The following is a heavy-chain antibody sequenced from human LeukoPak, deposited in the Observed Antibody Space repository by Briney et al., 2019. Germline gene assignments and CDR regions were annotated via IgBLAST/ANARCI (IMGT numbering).Heavy chain of an antibody. Sequence: GGSLRLPCAASGFTFGSYAMYWVRQAPGKGLEWVSVTYSGGSTYYADSVKGRFTISRDNSKNTLYLQMNSLRAEDTAVYYCARDLSSSGSYSRYYYYGMDVWGQGTTVTVSS. CDR1: GFTFGSYA. V-gene: IGHV3-66*01. J-gene: IGHJ6*02. CDR3: ARDLSSSGSYSRYYYYGMDV. CDR2: TYSGGST. D-gene: IGHD3-10*01.